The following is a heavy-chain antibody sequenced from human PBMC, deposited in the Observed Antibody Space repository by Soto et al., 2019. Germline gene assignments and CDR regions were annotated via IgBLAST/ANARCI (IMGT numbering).Heavy chain of an antibody. D-gene: IGHD3-22*01. CDR1: GFTFSSYA. CDR3: ARDQRSIVVVLTARGANAFDI. J-gene: IGHJ3*02. V-gene: IGHV3-30-3*01. CDR2: ISYDGSNK. Sequence: QVQLVESGGGVVQPGRSLRLSCAASGFTFSSYAMQWVRQAPGKGLEWVAVISYDGSNKYYADAVKGRFTISRDNSKNTLFLQRNSLRAEDTALYYCARDQRSIVVVLTARGANAFDIWGQGTMVTVSS.